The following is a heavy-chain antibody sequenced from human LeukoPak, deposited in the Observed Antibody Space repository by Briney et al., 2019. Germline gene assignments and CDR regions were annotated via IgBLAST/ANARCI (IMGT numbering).Heavy chain of an antibody. CDR1: GFIFNNYG. CDR2: ISSDGSDE. CDR3: TKVRYYESSGFIDY. D-gene: IGHD3-22*01. Sequence: GGSLRLSCAASGFIFNNYGMHWVRQAPGKGLEWVAAISSDGSDEYYADSVKGRFTISRDNSKNTLYLQMNSLRAEGTAVYYCTKVRYYESSGFIDYWGQGTLVTVSS. V-gene: IGHV3-30*18. J-gene: IGHJ4*02.